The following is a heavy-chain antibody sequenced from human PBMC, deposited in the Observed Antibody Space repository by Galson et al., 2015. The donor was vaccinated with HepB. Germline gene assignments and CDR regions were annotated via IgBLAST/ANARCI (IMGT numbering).Heavy chain of an antibody. CDR3: ARGEQLDEY. D-gene: IGHD6-6*01. J-gene: IGHJ4*02. V-gene: IGHV3-7*01. CDR2: IKEDGSTK. Sequence: SLRLSCAASGFTFSNYWMSWVRQAPEKGLEWVANIKEDGSTKYYVDSVKGRFTISRDNARNSLYLQMNSLRAEDTAVYYCARGEQLDEYWCQGTLVTVSS. CDR1: GFTFSNYW.